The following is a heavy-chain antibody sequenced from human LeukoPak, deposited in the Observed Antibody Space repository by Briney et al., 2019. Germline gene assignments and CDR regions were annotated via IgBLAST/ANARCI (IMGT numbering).Heavy chain of an antibody. CDR3: ARDLEGATDY. J-gene: IGHJ4*02. CDR2: ISSNGGST. V-gene: IGHV3-64*01. D-gene: IGHD1-26*01. CDR1: GFTFSDYA. Sequence: GGSLRLSCAASGFTFSDYAMHWVRQAPGKGLEYVSAISSNGGSTYYANSVKGRFTISRDNSKNTLYLQMGSLRAEDMAVYYCARDLEGATDYWGQGTLVTVSS.